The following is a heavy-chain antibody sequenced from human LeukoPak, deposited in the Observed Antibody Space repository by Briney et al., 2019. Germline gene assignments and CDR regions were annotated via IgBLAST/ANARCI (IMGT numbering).Heavy chain of an antibody. Sequence: SETLSLTCSVSGDSVSGFYWSWIRQPAGKGLEWIGRIYTSGNTRDTSTKYNPSLKSRVSMSVDTSKNQFSLKLRSVTAADTAIYYSALDTCSSGWWDYSDYWGQGTLVTVSS. J-gene: IGHJ4*02. V-gene: IGHV4-4*07. CDR1: GDSVSGFY. CDR3: ALDTCSSGWWDYSDY. CDR2: IYTSGNTRDTST. D-gene: IGHD6-19*01.